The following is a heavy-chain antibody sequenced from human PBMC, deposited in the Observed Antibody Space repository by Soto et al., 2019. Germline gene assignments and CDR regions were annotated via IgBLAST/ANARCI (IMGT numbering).Heavy chain of an antibody. Sequence: PGGSLRLSCAASGFTFSQYYMSWIRQAPGKGLEWVSCVSGSGTTIYYANSVKGRFTISRDNAKNSLYLLMTSLRADDTAVYYCARQQSAYMYGHGGWFDPWGQGTLVTVSS. J-gene: IGHJ5*02. V-gene: IGHV3-11*01. CDR2: VSGSGTTI. CDR1: GFTFSQYY. D-gene: IGHD5-18*01. CDR3: ARQQSAYMYGHGGWFDP.